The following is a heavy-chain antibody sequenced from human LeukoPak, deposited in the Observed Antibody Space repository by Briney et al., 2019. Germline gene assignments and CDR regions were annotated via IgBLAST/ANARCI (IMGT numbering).Heavy chain of an antibody. Sequence: SETLSLTCTVSGGFISSGEYYWSWIRQPPGKGLEWIGYIYYTGSTYYNPSLKSRVTISVDTSKNQFSLKLSSVTAADTAVYYCARSRGSYSVDYWGQGTLVTVSS. V-gene: IGHV4-30-4*01. CDR2: IYYTGST. CDR1: GGFISSGEYY. J-gene: IGHJ4*02. D-gene: IGHD1-26*01. CDR3: ARSRGSYSVDY.